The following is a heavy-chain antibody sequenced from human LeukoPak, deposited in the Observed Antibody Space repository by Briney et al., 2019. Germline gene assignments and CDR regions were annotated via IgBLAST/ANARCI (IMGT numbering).Heavy chain of an antibody. CDR3: AKALGVRGVFDY. V-gene: IGHV3-30*02. CDR2: IRYDGSNK. D-gene: IGHD3-10*01. CDR1: GFIFRNYP. Sequence: GGSLRLSCAASGFIFRNYPMHWLRQAPDKGLEWVSFIRYDGSNKYYADSVEGRFTISRDNSKNTLYLQMNSLRAEDTAVYYCAKALGVRGVFDYWGQGTLVTVSS. J-gene: IGHJ4*02.